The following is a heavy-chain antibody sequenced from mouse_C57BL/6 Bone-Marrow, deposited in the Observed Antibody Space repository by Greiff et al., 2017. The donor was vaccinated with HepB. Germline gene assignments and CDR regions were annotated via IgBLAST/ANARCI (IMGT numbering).Heavy chain of an antibody. V-gene: IGHV1-55*01. J-gene: IGHJ4*01. D-gene: IGHD2-3*01. CDR2: IYPGSGST. CDR1: GYTFTSYW. Sequence: QVQLQQPGAELVKPGASVKMSCKASGYTFTSYWITWVKQRPGQGLEWIGDIYPGSGSTNYNEKFKSKATLTVDTSSSTAYMQLSSLTSEDSAVYYCARDGYYFFYAMNYWGQGTSVTVSS. CDR3: ARDGYYFFYAMNY.